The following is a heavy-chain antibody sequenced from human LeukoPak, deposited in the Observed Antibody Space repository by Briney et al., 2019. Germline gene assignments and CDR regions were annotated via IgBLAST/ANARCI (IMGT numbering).Heavy chain of an antibody. Sequence: SETLSLTCTVSGGSISSYYWNWIRQPPGKGLEWIGYIYSGSTNYNPSLKSRVTISVDTSKNQFSLKLRSVTAADTAVYYCARISSDWPHYYMDVWGKGTTVTVSS. D-gene: IGHD2-21*02. CDR3: ARISSDWPHYYMDV. J-gene: IGHJ6*03. CDR2: IYSGST. V-gene: IGHV4-59*08. CDR1: GGSISSYY.